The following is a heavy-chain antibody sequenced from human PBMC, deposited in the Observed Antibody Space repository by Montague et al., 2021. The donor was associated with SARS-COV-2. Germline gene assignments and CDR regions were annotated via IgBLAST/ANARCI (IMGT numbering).Heavy chain of an antibody. D-gene: IGHD3-3*01. Sequence: SVKVSCKVSGYTLTELSMHWVRQAPGKGLEWMGGFDPEDGETIYAQKFLGRVTMTEDTSTDTAYMELSSLRSEDTAVYYCVSGSAIFGVVIMSRGNGGYYFDYWGQGTLVTASS. CDR2: FDPEDGET. V-gene: IGHV1-24*01. CDR3: VSGSAIFGVVIMSRGNGGYYFDY. CDR1: GYTLTELS. J-gene: IGHJ4*02.